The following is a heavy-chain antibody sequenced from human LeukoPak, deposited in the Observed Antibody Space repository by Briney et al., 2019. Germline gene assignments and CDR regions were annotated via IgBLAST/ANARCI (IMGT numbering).Heavy chain of an antibody. D-gene: IGHD6-13*01. CDR1: GLTFNSYG. V-gene: IGHV3-30*02. CDR3: AKDDWVIAAAVRLYYYYYGIYV. CDR2: IRYDGSNK. J-gene: IGHJ6*02. Sequence: GGSQRLACGPSGLTFNSYGMHWVRQAPGEGRGWVAFIRYDGSNKYYTDSVQGRLAIPTDKSKPTMYLQMNRLTAEHTAVYYCAKDDWVIAAAVRLYYYYYGIYVSGPGTTVSVSS.